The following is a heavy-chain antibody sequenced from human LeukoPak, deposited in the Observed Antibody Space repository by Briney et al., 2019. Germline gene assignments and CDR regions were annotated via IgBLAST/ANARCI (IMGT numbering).Heavy chain of an antibody. D-gene: IGHD3-22*01. CDR1: GFTLSSYS. V-gene: IGHV3-21*01. J-gene: IGHJ6*03. Sequence: GGSLRPSCSASGFTLSSYSMNWVRQAPGEGREWVSSISSSSSYIYYADSVKGRFTISRDNAKNSLYLQMNSLRAEDTAVYYCASLGSGYRFSPYYYYMDVWGKGTTVTVSS. CDR3: ASLGSGYRFSPYYYYMDV. CDR2: ISSSSSYI.